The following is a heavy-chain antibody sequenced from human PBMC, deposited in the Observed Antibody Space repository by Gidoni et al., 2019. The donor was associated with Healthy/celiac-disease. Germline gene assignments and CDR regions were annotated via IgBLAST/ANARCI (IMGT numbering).Heavy chain of an antibody. CDR3: ARGEVVYCSSTSCYKRYYYYGMDV. D-gene: IGHD2-2*01. CDR1: GGTFSSYA. CDR2: IIPIFGTA. Sequence: QVQLVQSGAEVKKPGSSVKVSCKASGGTFSSYAISWVRQAPGKGLEWMGGIIPIFGTANYAQKFQGRVTITADESTSTAYMELSSLRSEDTAVYYCARGEVVYCSSTSCYKRYYYYGMDVWGQGTTVTVSS. V-gene: IGHV1-69*01. J-gene: IGHJ6*02.